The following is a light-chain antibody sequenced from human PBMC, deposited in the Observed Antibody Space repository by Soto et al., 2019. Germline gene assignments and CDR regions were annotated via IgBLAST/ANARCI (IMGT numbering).Light chain of an antibody. CDR2: GNS. CDR1: SSNIGAGYD. Sequence: QSVLTQPPSVSGAPGQRVTISGTGSSSNIGAGYDVHWYQQLPGTAPKLLIYGNSNRPSGVPDRFSGSKSGTSASLAITGLQAEDEADYYCQSYDSSLSAFYVFGTGTKVTVL. CDR3: QSYDSSLSAFYV. V-gene: IGLV1-40*01. J-gene: IGLJ1*01.